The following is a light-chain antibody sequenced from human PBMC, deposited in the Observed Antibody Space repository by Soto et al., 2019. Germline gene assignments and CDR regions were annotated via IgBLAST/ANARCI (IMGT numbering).Light chain of an antibody. CDR3: QQYGSSPPT. CDR1: QSVSSSY. CDR2: GAS. J-gene: IGKJ1*01. Sequence: ETVLTQSPGTLSLSPGKRATLSCRASQSVSSSYLAWYQQKPGQAPRLLIYGASSRATGIPDRFSGSGSGTDFTLTISRLEPEDFAVYYCQQYGSSPPTFGQGTKVDIK. V-gene: IGKV3-20*01.